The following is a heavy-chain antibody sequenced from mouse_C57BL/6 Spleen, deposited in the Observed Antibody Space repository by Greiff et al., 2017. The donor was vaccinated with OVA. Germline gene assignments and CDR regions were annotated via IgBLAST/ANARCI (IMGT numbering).Heavy chain of an antibody. CDR2: IYWDDDK. CDR3: ARRVISPDTTVEEAMDY. Sequence: QVTLKVSGPGLLQSSQTLSLTCSFSGFSLSTSGMGVSWIRQPSGKGLEWLAHIYWDDDKRYNPSLKNRLTISNDTSRTQLFHKITSVDTADTATYYCARRVISPDTTVEEAMDYWGQGTSVTVSS. CDR1: GFSLSTSGMG. J-gene: IGHJ4*01. D-gene: IGHD1-1*01. V-gene: IGHV8-12*01.